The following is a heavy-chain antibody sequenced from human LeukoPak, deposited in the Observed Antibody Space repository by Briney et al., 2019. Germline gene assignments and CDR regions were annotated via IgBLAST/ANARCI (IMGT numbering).Heavy chain of an antibody. CDR3: ANWGRATMVRGLHFDY. Sequence: GGSLRLSCAASGFTFSSYGMSWVRQATGKGLEWVSAISGSGGSTYYADSVKGRFTISRDNSKNTLYLQMNSLRAEDTAVYYCANWGRATMVRGLHFDYWGQGTLVTVSS. CDR1: GFTFSSYG. CDR2: ISGSGGST. D-gene: IGHD3-10*01. J-gene: IGHJ4*02. V-gene: IGHV3-23*01.